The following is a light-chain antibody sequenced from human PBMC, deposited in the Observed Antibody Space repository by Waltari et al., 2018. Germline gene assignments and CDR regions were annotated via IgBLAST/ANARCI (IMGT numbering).Light chain of an antibody. J-gene: IGKJ4*01. CDR1: QSVSSS. CDR3: QHRTTWPPSLT. Sequence: IVLTQSPATLSLSPGERATLSCRASQSVSSSLASYQQKHGQTPRLLIYATSKRATVIPARFSGSGSGTDFTLTISSLEPEDFAVYYCQHRTTWPPSLTFGGGTRVEVK. V-gene: IGKV3-11*01. CDR2: ATS.